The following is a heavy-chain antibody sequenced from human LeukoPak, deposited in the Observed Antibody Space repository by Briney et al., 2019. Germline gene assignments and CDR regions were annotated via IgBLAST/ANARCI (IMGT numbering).Heavy chain of an antibody. Sequence: PGGSLRLSCAASGFTFSSYSMNWVRQAPGKGLEWVSTISGSGGNTYYADSVKGRFTISRDNSKNTLYLQMNSLRAEDTAIYYCAKERPQTTSFDYWGQGTLVTVSS. CDR1: GFTFSSYS. CDR3: AKERPQTTSFDY. CDR2: ISGSGGNT. V-gene: IGHV3-23*01. J-gene: IGHJ4*02. D-gene: IGHD2/OR15-2a*01.